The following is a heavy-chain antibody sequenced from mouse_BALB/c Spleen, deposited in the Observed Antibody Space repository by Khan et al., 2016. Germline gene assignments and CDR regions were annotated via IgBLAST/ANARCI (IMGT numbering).Heavy chain of an antibody. Sequence: QIQLVQSGAELVKPGASVKLSCKASGYTFTEYIIHWVKQRSGQGLEWIGWFYPGSGSLKYTEKFKDKATLTADKSSSTAYMELSSLTSDDSAGKFKAGHEGRTMSTRVYLEYWGQGTTLTVSS. CDR3: AGHEGRTMSTRVYLEY. V-gene: IGHV1-62-2*01. J-gene: IGHJ2*01. CDR1: GYTFTEYI. D-gene: IGHD2-4*01. CDR2: FYPGSGSL.